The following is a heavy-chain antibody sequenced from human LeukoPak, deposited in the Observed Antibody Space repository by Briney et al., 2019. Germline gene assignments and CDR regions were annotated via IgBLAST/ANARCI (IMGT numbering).Heavy chain of an antibody. CDR1: GFTFDDYA. V-gene: IGHV3-9*03. D-gene: IGHD3-9*01. Sequence: PGGSLRLSCAASGFTFDDYAMHWVRQAPGKGLEWVSGISWNSGSIGYADSVKGRFTISRDNAKNSLYLQMNSLRAEDMALYYCAGYYDILTSWDAFDIWGQGTMVTVSS. CDR3: AGYYDILTSWDAFDI. J-gene: IGHJ3*02. CDR2: ISWNSGSI.